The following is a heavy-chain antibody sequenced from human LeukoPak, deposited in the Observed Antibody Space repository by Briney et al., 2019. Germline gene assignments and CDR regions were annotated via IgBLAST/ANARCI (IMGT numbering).Heavy chain of an antibody. Sequence: GGSLRLSCGASGFTFSPFWMHWVRRSPGKGLVWVSRINHDGSDAIYADSVKGRFAISRDNAKNTLYLQMNSLRADDTAVYYCARGGYSHAFDIWGQGTTVTVSS. V-gene: IGHV3-74*01. CDR1: GFTFSPFW. D-gene: IGHD2-21*01. CDR2: INHDGSDA. J-gene: IGHJ3*02. CDR3: ARGGYSHAFDI.